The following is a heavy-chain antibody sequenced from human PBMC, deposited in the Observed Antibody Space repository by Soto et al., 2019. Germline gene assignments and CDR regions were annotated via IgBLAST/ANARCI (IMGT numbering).Heavy chain of an antibody. Sequence: GGSLRLSCAASGFTFSSYGMHWVRQAPGKGLEWVAVIWYDGSNKYYADSVKGRFTISSDNSKNTLYLQMNSLRAEDTAVYYCARDITTGTTAFDIWGQGTMVTVSS. CDR1: GFTFSSYG. J-gene: IGHJ3*02. CDR2: IWYDGSNK. D-gene: IGHD1-1*01. V-gene: IGHV3-33*08. CDR3: ARDITTGTTAFDI.